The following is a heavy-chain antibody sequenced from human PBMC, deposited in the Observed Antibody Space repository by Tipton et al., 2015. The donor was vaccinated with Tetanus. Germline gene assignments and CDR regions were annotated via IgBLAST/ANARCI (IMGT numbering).Heavy chain of an antibody. CDR1: GGSISNSNFY. CDR2: IHYSGST. CDR3: ARDPAVLRFLEWLPDWYFAL. J-gene: IGHJ2*01. Sequence: TLSLTCTVSGGSISNSNFYWSWIRQPPGKGLEWIGNIHYSGSTFYNPSLKSRVTISVDTSKNQFSLKLSSVTAADTAVYYCARDPAVLRFLEWLPDWYFALWGRGTLVTVSS. V-gene: IGHV4-30-4*01. D-gene: IGHD3-3*01.